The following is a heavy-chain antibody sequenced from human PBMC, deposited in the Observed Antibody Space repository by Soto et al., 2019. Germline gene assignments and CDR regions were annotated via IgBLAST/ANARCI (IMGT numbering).Heavy chain of an antibody. V-gene: IGHV1-2*04. CDR2: INPKSGGT. Sequence: ASVKVSCKASGYSFTDYHIHWVRQAPGQGLEWLGRINPKSGGTSTAQKFQGWVTMTTDTSISTASMELTRLTSDDTAIYYCARGDSTDCSNGVCSFFYNHDMDVWGQGTTVTVS. CDR1: GYSFTDYH. D-gene: IGHD2-8*01. J-gene: IGHJ6*02. CDR3: ARGDSTDCSNGVCSFFYNHDMDV.